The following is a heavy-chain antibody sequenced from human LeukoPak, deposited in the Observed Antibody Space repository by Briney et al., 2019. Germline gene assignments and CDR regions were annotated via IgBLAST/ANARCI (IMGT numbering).Heavy chain of an antibody. V-gene: IGHV3-11*04. CDR3: ARDVGVPVEEIGWFDP. J-gene: IGHJ5*02. D-gene: IGHD2-2*01. CDR2: ISSSGSTI. Sequence: GGALRLSCAASGFTFSDYYMSWIRPAPGRGLAWVSYISSSGSTIYYADSVQGRFTISRDNAQNSLYLQMNSLRAEDTAVYYCARDVGVPVEEIGWFDPWGQGTLVAISS. CDR1: GFTFSDYY.